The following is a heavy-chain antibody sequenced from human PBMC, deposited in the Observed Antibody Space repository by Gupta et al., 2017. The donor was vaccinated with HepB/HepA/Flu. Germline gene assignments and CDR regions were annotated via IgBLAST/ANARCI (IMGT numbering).Heavy chain of an antibody. J-gene: IGHJ4*02. CDR2: IYYSGTT. CDR3: ARGVTTVTTTDY. D-gene: IGHD4-17*01. V-gene: IGHV4-39*01. CDR1: GGSISSDY. Sequence: QLQLQESGSGLVTPSETLSLTCTVSGGSISSDYWGWIRQPPGKGLEWIGAIYYSGTTYYNPSLKSRVTISVDTSKNQFSLKLSSVTAADTAVYYCARGVTTVTTTDYWGQGTLVTVSS.